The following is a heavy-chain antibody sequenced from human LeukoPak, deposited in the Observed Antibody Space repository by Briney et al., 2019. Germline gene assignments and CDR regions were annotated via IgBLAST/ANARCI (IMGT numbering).Heavy chain of an antibody. CDR3: ARMVDWVAFDI. V-gene: IGHV1-2*02. CDR1: GYTFTGYY. CDR2: INPNSGGT. Sequence: GASVKVSCKASGYTFTGYYMHWVRQAPGQGPEWMGWINPNSGGTNYAQKSQGRVTMTRDTSISTAYMELSRLRSDDTAVYYCARMVDWVAFDIWGQGTMVTVSS. J-gene: IGHJ3*02. D-gene: IGHD2-15*01.